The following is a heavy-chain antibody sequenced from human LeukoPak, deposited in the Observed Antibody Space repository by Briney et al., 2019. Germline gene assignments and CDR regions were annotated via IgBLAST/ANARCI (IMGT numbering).Heavy chain of an antibody. CDR1: GYTFTGYY. Sequence: GASVKVSCKASGYTFTGYYMHWVRQAPGQGLEWMGWINPNSGGTNYAQKFQGRVTMTGDTSISTAYMELSRLRSDDTAVYYCARAPYYYDSSGYSYNWFDPWGQGTLVTVSS. CDR3: ARAPYYYDSSGYSYNWFDP. D-gene: IGHD3-22*01. CDR2: INPNSGGT. J-gene: IGHJ5*02. V-gene: IGHV1-2*02.